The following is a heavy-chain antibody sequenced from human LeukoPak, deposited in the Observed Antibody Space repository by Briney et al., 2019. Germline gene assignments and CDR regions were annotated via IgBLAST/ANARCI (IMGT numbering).Heavy chain of an antibody. CDR1: GFTFSSYS. V-gene: IGHV3-48*01. J-gene: IGHJ6*03. CDR2: ISSSSSTI. CDR3: ARDTSQKGAHYMDV. D-gene: IGHD3-16*01. Sequence: WGSLRLSCAASGFTFSSYSMIWVRQAPGKGLEWVSYISSSSSTIYYADSVKGRFTISRDNAKNSLYLQMNSLRAEDTAVYYCARDTSQKGAHYMDVWGKGTTVTISS.